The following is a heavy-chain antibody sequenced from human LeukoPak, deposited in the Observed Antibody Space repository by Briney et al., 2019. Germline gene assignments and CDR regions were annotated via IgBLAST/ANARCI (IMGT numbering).Heavy chain of an antibody. CDR1: GFTFSSYG. D-gene: IGHD5-18*01. Sequence: PGGSLRLSCAASGFTFSSYGFHWVRQAPGEGLEWVAAIWYDGSKEYYADSVKGRVTISRDNSKNTLYLQMNTLRDEDTAVYYCARDSAIGTLDYWGQGTLVTVSS. CDR3: ARDSAIGTLDY. V-gene: IGHV3-33*01. CDR2: IWYDGSKE. J-gene: IGHJ4*02.